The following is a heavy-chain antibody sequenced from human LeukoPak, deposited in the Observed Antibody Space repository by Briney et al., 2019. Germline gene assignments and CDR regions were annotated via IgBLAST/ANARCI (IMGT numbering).Heavy chain of an antibody. CDR2: ISAYNGNT. J-gene: IGHJ6*03. Sequence: ASVKVSCKASGYTFTSYGISWVRQAPGQGLEWMGWISAYNGNTNYAQKLQGRVTMTRDTSLSTAYMELSGLRSDDTAVYYCARGVVAATFYYYMDVWGKGTTVTVSS. D-gene: IGHD2-15*01. CDR3: ARGVVAATFYYYMDV. CDR1: GYTFTSYG. V-gene: IGHV1-18*01.